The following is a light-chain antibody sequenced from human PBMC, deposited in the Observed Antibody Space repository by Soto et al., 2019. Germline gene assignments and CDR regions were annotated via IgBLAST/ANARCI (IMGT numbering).Light chain of an antibody. CDR2: SNA. CDR3: QSYDRSLTTYV. J-gene: IGLJ1*01. Sequence: QSVLTQPPSVSEAPGQRVTISCTGTSSDIGAGYDVHWYQQLPGAAPKLLIYSNAIRPSGVPDRFSASKSGTSASLAITGLRADDDADYSCQSYDRSLTTYVFGTGTKVTVL. V-gene: IGLV1-40*01. CDR1: SSDIGAGYD.